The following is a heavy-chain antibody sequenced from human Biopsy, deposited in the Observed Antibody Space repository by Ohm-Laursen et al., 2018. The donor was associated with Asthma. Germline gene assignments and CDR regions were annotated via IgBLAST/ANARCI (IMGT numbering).Heavy chain of an antibody. J-gene: IGHJ3*02. V-gene: IGHV3-30*18. D-gene: IGHD3-3*01. CDR2: MSFDGGQT. CDR1: GFSFNSYG. CDR3: AKERYYDFWSGYPI. Sequence: SLRLSCTASGFSFNSYGMHWVRQAPGKGLEWVAVMSFDGGQTYYADSVKGRFTISRDNSKNTLYLQMNSLRAEDTAVYYCAKERYYDFWSGYPIWGQGTVVTVSS.